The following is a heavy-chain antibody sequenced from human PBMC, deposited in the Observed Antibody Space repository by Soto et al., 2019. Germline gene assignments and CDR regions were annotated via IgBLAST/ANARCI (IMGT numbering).Heavy chain of an antibody. J-gene: IGHJ5*02. CDR3: ARGGAYYDSSGDNWFDP. D-gene: IGHD3-22*01. CDR1: GGTFSSYA. CDR2: IIPIFGTA. Sequence: QVQLVQSGAEVKKPGSSVKVSCKASGGTFSSYAISWVRQAPGQGLEWMGGIIPIFGTANYAQKFQGRVTITADESTSKAYMELSSLRSEDTAVYYCARGGAYYDSSGDNWFDPWGQGTLVTVSS. V-gene: IGHV1-69*12.